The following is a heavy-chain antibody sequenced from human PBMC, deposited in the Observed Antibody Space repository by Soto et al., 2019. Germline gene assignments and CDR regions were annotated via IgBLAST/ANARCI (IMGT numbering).Heavy chain of an antibody. J-gene: IGHJ6*02. CDR2: ILPIFGTA. Sequence: QVQLVQSGAEVKKPGSSVKVSCKASGGTFSSYAISWVRQAPGQGLEWMGWILPIFGTANYAQKFQGRVTITADETKSTAYMERSRLRAEDTAVYYCARGPTLIAAAGARYYYGMDVWGQGTTVTVSS. CDR3: ARGPTLIAAAGARYYYGMDV. D-gene: IGHD6-13*01. CDR1: GGTFSSYA. V-gene: IGHV1-69*12.